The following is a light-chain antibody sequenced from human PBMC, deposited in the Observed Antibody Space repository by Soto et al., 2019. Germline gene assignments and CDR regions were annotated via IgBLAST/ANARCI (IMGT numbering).Light chain of an antibody. Sequence: DIQMTQSPSTLSASVGDRVTITCRASQSISSWLAWYQQKPGKAPKLLIYDASSLESGIPSRFSGSGSGTEFTLTISSLQPDDFATYYCQQYKSYPLGFGGGTKVEIK. CDR2: DAS. J-gene: IGKJ4*01. V-gene: IGKV1-5*01. CDR1: QSISSW. CDR3: QQYKSYPLG.